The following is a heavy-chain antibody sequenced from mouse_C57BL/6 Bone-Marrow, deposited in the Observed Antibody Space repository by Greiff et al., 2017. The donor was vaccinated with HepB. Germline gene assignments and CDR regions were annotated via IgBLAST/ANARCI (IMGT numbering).Heavy chain of an antibody. D-gene: IGHD1-1*01. J-gene: IGHJ1*03. V-gene: IGHV5-6*01. Sequence: EVQVVESGGDLVKPGGSLKLSCAASGFTFSSYGMSWVRQTPDKRLEWVATISSGGSYTYYPDSVKGRFTISRDNAKNTLYLQMSSLKSEDTAMYYCARCRYYYGSSYCWYFDVWGTGTTVTVSS. CDR2: ISSGGSYT. CDR3: ARCRYYYGSSYCWYFDV. CDR1: GFTFSSYG.